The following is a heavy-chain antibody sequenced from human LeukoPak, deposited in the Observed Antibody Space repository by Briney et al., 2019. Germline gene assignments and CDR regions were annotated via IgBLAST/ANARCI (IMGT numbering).Heavy chain of an antibody. CDR1: GFIFSSYA. CDR3: AKGRNGYILNAFDV. Sequence: PGGSLRLSCAGSGFIFSSYAMSWVRQAPGKGLEWVSGISSRGDSTYYADSVRGRFTISRDNSKNTLYLQVNSLRAEDTALYYCAKGRNGYILNAFDVWGQGTTVTASS. J-gene: IGHJ3*01. V-gene: IGHV3-23*01. CDR2: ISSRGDST. D-gene: IGHD5-18*01.